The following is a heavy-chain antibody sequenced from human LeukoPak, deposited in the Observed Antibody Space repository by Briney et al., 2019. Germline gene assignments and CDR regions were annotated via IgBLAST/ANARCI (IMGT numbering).Heavy chain of an antibody. CDR3: AKGAKRVVGATTHWFDP. CDR1: GFTFSSYG. V-gene: IGHV3-30*18. Sequence: QPGGSLRLSCAASGFTFSSYGMHWVRQAPGRGLEWVAFISYDGSIKKYADSVKGRFTISRDNSKNTLYLQMNSLRDEDTAVYYCAKGAKRVVGATTHWFDPWGQGTLVTVSS. J-gene: IGHJ5*02. D-gene: IGHD1-26*01. CDR2: ISYDGSIK.